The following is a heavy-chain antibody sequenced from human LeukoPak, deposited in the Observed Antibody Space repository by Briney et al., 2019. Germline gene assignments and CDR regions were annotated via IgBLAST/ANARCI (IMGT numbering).Heavy chain of an antibody. D-gene: IGHD3-22*01. J-gene: IGHJ3*02. Sequence: SVKVSCKASGFTFTSSAVQWVRQARGQRLEWIGWIVVGSGNTNYAQKFQGRVTITADESTSTAYMELSSLRSEDTAVYYCTFDSSGHFGSPTSNDAFDIWGQGTMVTVSS. CDR2: IVVGSGNT. CDR1: GFTFTSSA. CDR3: TFDSSGHFGSPTSNDAFDI. V-gene: IGHV1-58*01.